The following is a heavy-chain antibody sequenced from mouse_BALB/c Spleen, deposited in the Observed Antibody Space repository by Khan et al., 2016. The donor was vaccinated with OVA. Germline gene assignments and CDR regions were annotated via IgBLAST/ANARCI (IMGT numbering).Heavy chain of an antibody. J-gene: IGHJ3*01. V-gene: IGHV1-4*01. CDR2: INPSSGYT. CDR1: GYTFTSYT. Sequence: QVQLKQSGAELARPGASVKMSCKASGYTFTSYTIHWIKQRPGPGLEWIGYINPSSGYTNYNQKFKDKATLTADKSSTTAYMQLSSLTSDDSAVYYCARDGAYYRNDGWFAYWGQGTLVTVSA. D-gene: IGHD2-14*01. CDR3: ARDGAYYRNDGWFAY.